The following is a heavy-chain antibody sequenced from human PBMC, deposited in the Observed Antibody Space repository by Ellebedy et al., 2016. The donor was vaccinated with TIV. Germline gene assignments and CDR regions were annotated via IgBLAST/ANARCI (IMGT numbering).Heavy chain of an antibody. CDR1: GFTFSTYW. CDR3: ARGEAYCGGDCYSN. CDR2: IIDDGSAQ. D-gene: IGHD2-21*02. V-gene: IGHV3-7*03. Sequence: GESLKISCAASGFTFSTYWMNWVRPAPGKGLEWVANIIDDGSAQYYVDSVKGRFTISRDNAKNSLFLQMNSLTAEDTAVYYCARGEAYCGGDCYSNWGQGTLVTVSS. J-gene: IGHJ4*02.